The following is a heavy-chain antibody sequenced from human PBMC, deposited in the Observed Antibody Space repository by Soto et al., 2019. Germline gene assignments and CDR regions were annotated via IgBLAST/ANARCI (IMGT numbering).Heavy chain of an antibody. V-gene: IGHV3-23*01. CDR2: ISGSGGST. CDR1: GFTFSSYA. CDR3: AKKYCGGDCYFHYYYYGMDV. Sequence: EVQLLESGGGLVQPGGSLRLSCAASGFTFSSYAMSWVRQAPGKGLEWVSAISGSGGSTYYADSVKGRFTISRDNSKNTLYLQMNSLRAEDTAVYYCAKKYCGGDCYFHYYYYGMDVWGQGTTVTVSS. D-gene: IGHD2-21*02. J-gene: IGHJ6*02.